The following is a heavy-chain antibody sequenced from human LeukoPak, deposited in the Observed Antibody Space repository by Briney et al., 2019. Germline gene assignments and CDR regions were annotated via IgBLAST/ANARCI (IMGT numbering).Heavy chain of an antibody. CDR2: ISYDGSNG. CDR1: GFTFSSYA. D-gene: IGHD4-23*01. CDR3: ARVMLGTVALDY. V-gene: IGHV3-30*04. J-gene: IGHJ4*02. Sequence: GGSLRLSCAASGFTFSSYAMSWVRQAPGKGLEWVAVISYDGSNGYYADSVKGRFTISRDNSKNTLYLQMNSLRAEDTAVYYCARVMLGTVALDYWGQGTLVTVSS.